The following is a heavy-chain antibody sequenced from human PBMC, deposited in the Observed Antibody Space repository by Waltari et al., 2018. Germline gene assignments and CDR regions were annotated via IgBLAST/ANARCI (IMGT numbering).Heavy chain of an antibody. CDR2: IYHSGST. D-gene: IGHD1-26*01. Sequence: QVQLQESGPGLVKPSETLSLTCAVSGYSISSGYYWCWIRKPPGKGLAWIGSIYHSGSTYYNPSLKSRVTISVDTSKNQFSLKLSSVTAADTAVYYCARWEWELRHNWFDPWGQGTLVTVSS. CDR1: GYSISSGYY. V-gene: IGHV4-38-2*01. J-gene: IGHJ5*02. CDR3: ARWEWELRHNWFDP.